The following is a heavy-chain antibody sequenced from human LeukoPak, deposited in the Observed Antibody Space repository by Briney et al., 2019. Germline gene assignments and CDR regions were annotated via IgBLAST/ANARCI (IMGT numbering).Heavy chain of an antibody. Sequence: PGGSLRLSCAASGFTFSGSDMHWVRQPPGKGLEWVSAITIAGDTYYADSVKGRFTISRENAKNSLYLQMSSLRAGDTAVYFCARARHLSGLSSYFLDYWGQGTLVTASS. D-gene: IGHD6-19*01. CDR3: ARARHLSGLSSYFLDY. V-gene: IGHV3-13*01. J-gene: IGHJ4*02. CDR2: ITIAGDT. CDR1: GFTFSGSD.